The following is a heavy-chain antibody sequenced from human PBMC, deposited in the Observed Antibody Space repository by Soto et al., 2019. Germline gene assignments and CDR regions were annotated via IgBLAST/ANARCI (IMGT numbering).Heavy chain of an antibody. Sequence: LRLSCAASGFTFSSYAMHWVRQAPGKGLEWVAVISYDGSNKYYADSVKGRFTISRDNSKNTLYLQMNSLRAEDTAVYYCARAGCTNGVCFNWFDPWGQGTLVTVSS. CDR1: GFTFSSYA. V-gene: IGHV3-30-3*01. D-gene: IGHD2-8*01. CDR2: ISYDGSNK. J-gene: IGHJ5*02. CDR3: ARAGCTNGVCFNWFDP.